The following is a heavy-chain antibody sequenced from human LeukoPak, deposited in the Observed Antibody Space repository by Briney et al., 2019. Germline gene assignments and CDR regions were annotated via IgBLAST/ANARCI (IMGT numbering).Heavy chain of an antibody. CDR2: ISGSGGST. Sequence: PGGSLRLSCAASGFTFSSYAMSWVRQAPGKGLEWVSGISGSGGSTYYADSVKGRFTISRDNSKNTLYLQMSSLRAEDTAVYYCAKDGSWYSSSPNWFDPWGQGTLVTVSS. CDR3: AKDGSWYSSSPNWFDP. D-gene: IGHD6-19*01. CDR1: GFTFSSYA. J-gene: IGHJ5*02. V-gene: IGHV3-23*01.